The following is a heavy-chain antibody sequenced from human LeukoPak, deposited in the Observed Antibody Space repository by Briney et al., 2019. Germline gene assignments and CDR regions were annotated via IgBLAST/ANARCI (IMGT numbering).Heavy chain of an antibody. CDR1: GFTVSSNY. D-gene: IGHD3-10*01. J-gene: IGHJ4*02. V-gene: IGHV3-53*01. CDR2: IYSGGST. CDR3: ASFGSGSYGRYFDY. Sequence: PGGSLRLSCAASGFTVSSNYMSWVRQAPGKGLEWVSVIYSGGSTYYADSVKGRFTISRDNSKNTLYLQMNSLRAEDTAVYYCASFGSGSYGRYFDYWGQGTLVTVSS.